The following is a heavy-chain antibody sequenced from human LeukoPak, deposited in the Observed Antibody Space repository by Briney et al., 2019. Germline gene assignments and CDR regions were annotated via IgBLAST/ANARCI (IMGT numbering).Heavy chain of an antibody. J-gene: IGHJ3*02. V-gene: IGHV3-48*03. D-gene: IGHD1-26*01. Sequence: GGSLRLSCAASGFTFSSYEMNWVRQAPGKGLEWVSYISSSGSTIYYADSVKGRFTISRDNAKNSLYLQMNSLRAEDTAVYYCARLHSGKNAFDIWGQGTVVTVSS. CDR3: ARLHSGKNAFDI. CDR1: GFTFSSYE. CDR2: ISSSGSTI.